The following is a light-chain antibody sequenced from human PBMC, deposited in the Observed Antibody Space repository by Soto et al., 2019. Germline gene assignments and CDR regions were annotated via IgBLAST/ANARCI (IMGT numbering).Light chain of an antibody. CDR1: QSVSSSY. Sequence: LTQSPSLLSASVGDRATVSCRASQSVSSSYLAWYQHKPGQAPRLLISGASNRAAGIPDRFSGSGSGTDFTLTISRLEPEDFAVYYCQQYDNSFTFGGGTKVDTK. V-gene: IGKV3-20*01. CDR2: GAS. CDR3: QQYDNSFT. J-gene: IGKJ4*01.